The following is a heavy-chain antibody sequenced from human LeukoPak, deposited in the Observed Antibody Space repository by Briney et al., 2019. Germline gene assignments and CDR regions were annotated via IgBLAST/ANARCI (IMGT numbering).Heavy chain of an antibody. V-gene: IGHV1-2*04. Sequence: ASVKVFCKASGYTFTGYYMHWVRQAPGQGLEWMGWINPNSGGTNYAQKFQGWVTMTRDTSISTAYMELSRLRSDDTAVYYCARGLYVAGEEFNYWGQGTLVTVSS. CDR2: INPNSGGT. D-gene: IGHD6-19*01. CDR1: GYTFTGYY. J-gene: IGHJ4*02. CDR3: ARGLYVAGEEFNY.